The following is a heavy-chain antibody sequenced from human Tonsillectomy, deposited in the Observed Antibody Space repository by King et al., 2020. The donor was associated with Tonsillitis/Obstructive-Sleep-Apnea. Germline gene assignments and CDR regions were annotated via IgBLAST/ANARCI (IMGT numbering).Heavy chain of an antibody. Sequence: TLKESGPALVKPTQTLTLTCTFSGFSLSTSGMCVSWIRQPPGKALEWLACIDWDDDKYYSTSLKTRLTISKDTSKNQVVLTMTNMDPVDTATYYCARIISPAGFSSFDYWGQGTLVTVSS. V-gene: IGHV2-70*11. J-gene: IGHJ4*02. CDR2: IDWDDDK. CDR3: ARIISPAGFSSFDY. D-gene: IGHD6-13*01. CDR1: GFSLSTSGMC.